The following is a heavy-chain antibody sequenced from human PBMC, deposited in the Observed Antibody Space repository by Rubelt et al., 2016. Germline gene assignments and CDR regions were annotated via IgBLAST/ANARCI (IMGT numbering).Heavy chain of an antibody. Sequence: EVQLVESGGGLVQPGGSLRLSCAASGFTFSSYDMHWVRQATGKGLEWVSAIGTAGDTYYPGSVKGRFTISRDNAKNVLYLEMSSLRVDDTAVYYCVSDSGGSAPSHFDHWGHGTLVRVSS. D-gene: IGHD2-15*01. CDR3: VSDSGGSAPSHFDH. CDR1: GFTFSSYD. CDR2: IGTAGDT. J-gene: IGHJ4*01. V-gene: IGHV3-13*01.